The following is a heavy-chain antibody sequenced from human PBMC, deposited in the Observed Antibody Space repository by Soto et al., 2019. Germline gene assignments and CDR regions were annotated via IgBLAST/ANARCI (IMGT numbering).Heavy chain of an antibody. CDR2: MNPNSGNT. V-gene: IGHV1-8*02. CDR3: ARGRQLASLGYYYYGMDV. Sequence: GASVKVSCKASGYTFTSYGISWVRQAPGQGLEWMGWMNPNSGNTGYAQKFQGRVTMTRNTSISTAYMELSSLGSEDTAVYYCARGRQLASLGYYYYGMDVWGQGTTVTVSS. CDR1: GYTFTSYG. D-gene: IGHD6-6*01. J-gene: IGHJ6*02.